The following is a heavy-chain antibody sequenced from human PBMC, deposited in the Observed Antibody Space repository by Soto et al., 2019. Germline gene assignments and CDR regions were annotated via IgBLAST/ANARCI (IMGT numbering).Heavy chain of an antibody. D-gene: IGHD1-26*01. CDR1: GLTFSSYW. Sequence: EVQLVESGGGLVPPGGSLRLSCAASGLTFSSYWMHWVRQAPGKGLVWVSRINTDGSSTTYADSVKGRFTISRDNTKNTLYLQMNSLRVEDTAVYYCARASGSNIHFDYRGQGTLVTVSS. CDR3: ARASGSNIHFDY. CDR2: INTDGSST. V-gene: IGHV3-74*01. J-gene: IGHJ4*02.